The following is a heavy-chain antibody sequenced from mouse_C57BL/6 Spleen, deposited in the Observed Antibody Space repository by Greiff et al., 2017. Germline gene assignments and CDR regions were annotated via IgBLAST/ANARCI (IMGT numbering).Heavy chain of an antibody. CDR1: GYAFSSSW. CDR2: IYPGDGDT. CDR3: AGYYDYDYFGY. Sequence: QVQLQQSGPELVKPGASVTISCKASGYAFSSSWMNWVKQRPGKGLEWIGRIYPGDGDTNYNGKFKGKATLTADKTSSTAYMQLSSLTSADSAVYLCAGYYDYDYFGYWGQGTTLTVSS. D-gene: IGHD2-4*01. V-gene: IGHV1-82*01. J-gene: IGHJ2*01.